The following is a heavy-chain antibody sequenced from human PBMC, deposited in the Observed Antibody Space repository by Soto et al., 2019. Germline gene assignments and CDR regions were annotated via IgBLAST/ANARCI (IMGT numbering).Heavy chain of an antibody. D-gene: IGHD3-3*01. CDR3: ARETGGYDFWSGYYL. CDR1: GGSFSGYY. Sequence: SETLSLTCAVYGGSFSGYYWSWIRQPPGKGLEWIGEINHSGSTNYNPSLKSRVTISVDTSKNQFSLKLSSVTAADTAVYYCARETGGYDFWSGYYLLGQGTLFTVS. J-gene: IGHJ5*02. V-gene: IGHV4-34*01. CDR2: INHSGST.